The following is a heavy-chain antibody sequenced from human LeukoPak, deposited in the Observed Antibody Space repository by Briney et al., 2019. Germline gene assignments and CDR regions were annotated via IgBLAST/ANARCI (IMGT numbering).Heavy chain of an antibody. V-gene: IGHV1-2*02. CDR1: GYTFTGYY. J-gene: IGHJ3*02. Sequence: GASVKVSCKASGYTFTGYYMHWVRQAPGQGLEWMGWINANSGGTNYAQKFQGRVTMTRDTSISTAYMELSRLRSDDTAVYYCARTDCSGGSCYAGDAFDIWGQGTMVTVSS. CDR2: INANSGGT. D-gene: IGHD2-15*01. CDR3: ARTDCSGGSCYAGDAFDI.